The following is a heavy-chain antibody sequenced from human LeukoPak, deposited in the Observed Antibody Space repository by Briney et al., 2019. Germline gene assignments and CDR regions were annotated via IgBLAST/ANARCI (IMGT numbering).Heavy chain of an antibody. V-gene: IGHV5-51*01. Sequence: GESLKISCKGAGYSFNNYWIGWVRQMPGRGLEWMGIIYPGDSDTRYSPSFQGQVTISADKSISTAYLQWSGLKASDTAMYYCARHAKSAYYYGMDVWGQGTTVTVSS. CDR3: ARHAKSAYYYGMDV. CDR2: IYPGDSDT. J-gene: IGHJ6*02. D-gene: IGHD4/OR15-4a*01. CDR1: GYSFNNYW.